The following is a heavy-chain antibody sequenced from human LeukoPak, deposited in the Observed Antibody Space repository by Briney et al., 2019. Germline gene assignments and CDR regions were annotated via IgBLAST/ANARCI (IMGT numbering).Heavy chain of an antibody. CDR2: FDPEDGET. CDR1: GYTLTELS. V-gene: IGHV1-24*01. CDR3: ATDRPEGAVAGTPVC. J-gene: IGHJ4*02. D-gene: IGHD6-19*01. Sequence: ASVKVSCKVSGYTLTELSMHWVRQAPGKGLEWMGGFDPEDGETIYAQKFQGRVTMTEDTSTDAAYMELSSLRSEDTAVYYCATDRPEGAVAGTPVCWGQGTLVTVSS.